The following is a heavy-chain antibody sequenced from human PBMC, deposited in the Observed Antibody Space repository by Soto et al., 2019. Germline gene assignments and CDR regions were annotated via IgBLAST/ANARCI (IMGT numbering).Heavy chain of an antibody. D-gene: IGHD4-4*01. Sequence: GGSLRLSCAASGFTFSSYGMHWVRQAPGKGLEWVAVISYDGSNKYYADSVKGRFTISRDNSKNTLYLQMNSLRAEDTAVYYCAKAHSLGDAFDIWGQGTMVTVSS. J-gene: IGHJ3*02. CDR1: GFTFSSYG. CDR3: AKAHSLGDAFDI. V-gene: IGHV3-30*18. CDR2: ISYDGSNK.